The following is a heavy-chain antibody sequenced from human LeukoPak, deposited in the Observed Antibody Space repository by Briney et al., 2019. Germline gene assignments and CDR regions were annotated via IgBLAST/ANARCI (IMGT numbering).Heavy chain of an antibody. CDR3: AKGQRDGYNQHFDS. D-gene: IGHD5-24*01. J-gene: IGHJ4*02. V-gene: IGHV3-23*01. Sequence: PGRSLRLSCAASGFTFSSYAMSWVRQAPGKGLEWVSAISAGGGGTYYTDSVKGRFTISRDNSKNTLDLQMNSLKAEDTAVYCCAKGQRDGYNQHFDSWGQGTLVTVSS. CDR1: GFTFSSYA. CDR2: ISAGGGGT.